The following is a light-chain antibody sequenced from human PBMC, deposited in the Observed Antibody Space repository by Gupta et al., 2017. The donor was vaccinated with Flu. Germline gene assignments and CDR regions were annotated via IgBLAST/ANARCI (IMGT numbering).Light chain of an antibody. CDR3: QQSDNVPVT. CDR1: QSINKY. Sequence: PSSLSASVGDRVTITCRASQSINKYLYWYQQKPGTAPNLLIYTASRLKSGVPSRFSGSASGTDFTLTISSRQPEDFATYYCQQSDNVPVTFGRGTXVEIK. J-gene: IGKJ4*01. CDR2: TAS. V-gene: IGKV1-39*01.